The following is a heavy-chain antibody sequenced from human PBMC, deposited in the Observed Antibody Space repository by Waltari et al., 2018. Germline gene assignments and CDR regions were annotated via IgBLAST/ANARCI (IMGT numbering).Heavy chain of an antibody. Sequence: EVQLVESGGGLVQPGGSLRLSCAASGFPFSSYWMSWVRQAPGKGLEWVANIKQDGSEKYYVDSVKGRFTISRDNAKNSLYLQMNSLRAEDTAVYYCARVKRYSSGGMDVWGQGTTVTVSS. CDR3: ARVKRYSSGGMDV. J-gene: IGHJ6*02. D-gene: IGHD6-19*01. V-gene: IGHV3-7*03. CDR2: IKQDGSEK. CDR1: GFPFSSYW.